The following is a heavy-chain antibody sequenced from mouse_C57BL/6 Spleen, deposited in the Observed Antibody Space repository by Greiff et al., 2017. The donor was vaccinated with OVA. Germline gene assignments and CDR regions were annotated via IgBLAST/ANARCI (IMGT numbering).Heavy chain of an antibody. CDR2: INPNNGGT. J-gene: IGHJ3*01. V-gene: IGHV1-26*01. Sequence: VQLQQSGPELVKPGASVKISCKASGYTFTDYYMNWVKQSHGKSLEWIGDINPNNGGTSYNQKFKGKATLTVDKSSSTAYMELRSLTSEDSAVYYCARGGWLLRKNWFAYWGQGTLVTVSA. D-gene: IGHD2-3*01. CDR3: ARGGWLLRKNWFAY. CDR1: GYTFTDYY.